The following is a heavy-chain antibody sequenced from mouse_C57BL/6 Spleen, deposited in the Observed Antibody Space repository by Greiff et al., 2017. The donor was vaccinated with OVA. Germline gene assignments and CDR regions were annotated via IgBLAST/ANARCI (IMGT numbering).Heavy chain of an antibody. J-gene: IGHJ2*01. CDR2: ISRGSSTI. V-gene: IGHV5-17*01. CDR3: AAGVTPLDY. D-gene: IGHD2-3*01. Sequence: EVQLVESGGGLVKPGGSLKLSCAASGFTFTDYGMHWVRQAPEKGLEWVAYISRGSSTIYYADTVKGRFTISRDNAKNTLFLQLTSLRSEDTAMYYCAAGVTPLDYWGQGTTLTVSS. CDR1: GFTFTDYG.